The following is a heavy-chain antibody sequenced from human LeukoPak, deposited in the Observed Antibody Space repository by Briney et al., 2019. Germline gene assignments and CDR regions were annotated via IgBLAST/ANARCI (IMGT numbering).Heavy chain of an antibody. J-gene: IGHJ4*02. Sequence: ASVKVSCKVSGYTLSELSMHWVRQAPGKGLEWMGGSYPEDGETIYAQKFQGRVTMTEDTSTDTAYMELSSLRSEDTAVYYCATVRSKVDRLVMPVDYWGQGTLVTVSS. CDR2: SYPEDGET. CDR1: GYTLSELS. V-gene: IGHV1-24*01. CDR3: ATVRSKVDRLVMPVDY. D-gene: IGHD3-9*01.